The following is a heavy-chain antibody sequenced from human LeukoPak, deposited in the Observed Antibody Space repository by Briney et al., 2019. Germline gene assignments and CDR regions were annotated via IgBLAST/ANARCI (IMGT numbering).Heavy chain of an antibody. V-gene: IGHV4-59*01. J-gene: IGHJ4*02. D-gene: IGHD6-25*01. CDR3: ARSPGYNSGYYLYYFEY. CDR2: IHYSGST. Sequence: SETLSLTCTVSGGSIGSYYWSWIRQPPGKGLERIGYIHYSGSTNLNPSLRSRVTMSVDTSKNQFSLRLSSVTAADTAMYYCARSPGYNSGYYLYYFEYWGQGTLVTVSS. CDR1: GGSIGSYY.